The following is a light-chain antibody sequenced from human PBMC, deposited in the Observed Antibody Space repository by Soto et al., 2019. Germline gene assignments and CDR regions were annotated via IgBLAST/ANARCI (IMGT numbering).Light chain of an antibody. J-gene: IGKJ1*01. V-gene: IGKV1-39*01. Sequence: DIQMTQSPSSLSASVGDRFTITCMASQSISSFLTWYQQKAGKAPKLLIYAASSLQSGVTSRFSGSGSGTDFTLTISSLQREDFATYYCQQSYSSWWTFGPGTKVDIK. CDR1: QSISSF. CDR2: AAS. CDR3: QQSYSSWWT.